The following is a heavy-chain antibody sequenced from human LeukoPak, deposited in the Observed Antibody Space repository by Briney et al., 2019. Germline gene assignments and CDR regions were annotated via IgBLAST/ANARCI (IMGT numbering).Heavy chain of an antibody. V-gene: IGHV4-4*07. CDR3: ARARSGWYFDF. CDR1: GGSLIGYY. D-gene: IGHD6-19*01. CDR2: ISSSGST. J-gene: IGHJ4*02. Sequence: SETLSLTCTISGGSLIGYYWTWIRQPAGKGLEWIGRISSSGSTNYNPSLKSRVTMSVDTSKNQVSLRLSSVTAAGTAVYYCARARSGWYFDFWGQGNLVTVSS.